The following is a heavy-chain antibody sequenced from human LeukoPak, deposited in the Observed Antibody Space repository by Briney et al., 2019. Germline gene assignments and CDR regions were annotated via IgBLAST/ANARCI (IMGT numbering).Heavy chain of an antibody. D-gene: IGHD3-22*01. CDR3: AIGPLNDSSGYYFDY. CDR2: IIAIIGTA. CDR1: GDTFTSYA. Sequence: ASVKVSCKASGDTFTSYAISWVRQAPGQGLEWMGRIIAIIGTANYAQKFQGRVTITTDQSTSTAYMELGSLGSEDTAVYYCAIGPLNDSSGYYFDYWGQGTLVTVSS. V-gene: IGHV1-69*05. J-gene: IGHJ4*02.